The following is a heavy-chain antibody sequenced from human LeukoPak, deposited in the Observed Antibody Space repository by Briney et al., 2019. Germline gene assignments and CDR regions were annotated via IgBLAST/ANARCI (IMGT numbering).Heavy chain of an antibody. D-gene: IGHD3-10*01. CDR2: ISGSGGST. CDR1: GFTFSSYA. CDR3: ATGVLLWFGELLAAQSPYFDY. J-gene: IGHJ4*02. Sequence: PGGSLRLSCAASGFTFSSYAMSWVRQAPGKGLEWVSAISGSGGSTYYADSVKGRFTISRDNSKNTLYLQMNSLRAEDTAVYYCATGVLLWFGELLAAQSPYFDYWGQGTLVTVSS. V-gene: IGHV3-23*01.